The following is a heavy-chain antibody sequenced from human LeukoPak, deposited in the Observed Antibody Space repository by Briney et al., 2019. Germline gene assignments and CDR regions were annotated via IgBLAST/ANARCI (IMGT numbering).Heavy chain of an antibody. D-gene: IGHD4-23*01. CDR2: ISSSSSYI. CDR3: AGASYGGNPQPDY. V-gene: IGHV3-21*01. CDR1: GFTFSRYN. Sequence: PGGSLRLSCAASGFTFSRYNLNWVRQAPGKGLEWVSSISSSSSYIYYADSVKGRFTISRDNAKNSLYLQMNSLRAEDTAVYYCAGASYGGNPQPDYWGQGTLVTVSS. J-gene: IGHJ4*02.